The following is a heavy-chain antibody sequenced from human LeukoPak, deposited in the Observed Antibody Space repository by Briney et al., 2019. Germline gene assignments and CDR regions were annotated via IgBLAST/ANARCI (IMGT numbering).Heavy chain of an antibody. Sequence: GASVKVSCKASGGTFSSYTISWVRQAPGQGLEWMGRIIPILGIANYAQKFQGRVTITADKSTSTAYMELSSLRSEDTAVYYCARDPAPEYCSSTSCQAFDYWGQGTLVTVSS. D-gene: IGHD2-2*01. CDR1: GGTFSSYT. CDR3: ARDPAPEYCSSTSCQAFDY. V-gene: IGHV1-69*04. CDR2: IIPILGIA. J-gene: IGHJ4*02.